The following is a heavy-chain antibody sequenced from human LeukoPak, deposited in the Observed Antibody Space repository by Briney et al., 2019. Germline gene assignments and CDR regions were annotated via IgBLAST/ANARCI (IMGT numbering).Heavy chain of an antibody. CDR1: GYTFTSYA. J-gene: IGHJ3*02. V-gene: IGHV1-3*01. Sequence: ASVKVSCKASGYTFTSYAMHWVRQAPGQRLEWMGWINAGNGNTKYSQKFQGRVTITRDTSASAAYMELSSLRSEDTAVYYCAREARYSSDWPDAFDIWGQGTMVTVSS. CDR2: INAGNGNT. CDR3: AREARYSSDWPDAFDI. D-gene: IGHD6-19*01.